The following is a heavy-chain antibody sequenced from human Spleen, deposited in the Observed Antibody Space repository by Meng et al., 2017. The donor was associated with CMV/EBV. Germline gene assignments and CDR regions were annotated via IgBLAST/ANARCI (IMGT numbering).Heavy chain of an antibody. J-gene: IGHJ3*01. V-gene: IGHV3-9*01. D-gene: IGHD3-10*01. CDR3: AKDHRGSGSYYNDDGFDV. CDR1: GFTFDDYA. CDR2: ISWSSVAV. Sequence: SLKISCVASGFTFDDYAMHWVRQAPGKGLEWVSGISWSSVAVGYADSVKGRFTISRDNAKNSLYLQMNSLRPEDTALYYCAKDHRGSGSYYNDDGFDVWGQGTLVTV.